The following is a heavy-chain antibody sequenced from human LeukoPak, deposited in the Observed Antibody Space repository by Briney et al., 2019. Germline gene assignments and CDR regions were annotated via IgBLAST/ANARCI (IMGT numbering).Heavy chain of an antibody. Sequence: PSETLSLTCTVSGGSITSSSYYWGWIRQPPGKGLEWIGYIYYSGSTNYNPSLKSRVTISVDTSKNQFSLKLSSVTAADTAVYYCARVYEPYDILTGYYPAGFDYWGQGTLVTVSS. D-gene: IGHD3-9*01. CDR2: IYYSGST. CDR1: GGSITSSSYY. CDR3: ARVYEPYDILTGYYPAGFDY. J-gene: IGHJ4*02. V-gene: IGHV4-61*05.